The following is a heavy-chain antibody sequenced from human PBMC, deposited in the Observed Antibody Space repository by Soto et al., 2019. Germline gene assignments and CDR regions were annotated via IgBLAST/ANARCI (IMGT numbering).Heavy chain of an antibody. CDR3: AKDWSGGFLDP. CDR2: IIPIFGTA. CDR1: GGTFSSYA. J-gene: IGHJ5*02. Sequence: QVQLVQSGAEVKKPGSSVKVSCKASGGTFSSYAISWVRQAPGQGLEWMGGIIPIFGTANYAQKFQGRVTITADEATGPAYRELSSLRSADTAVYYCAKDWSGGFLDPWGQGTLVTVSS. V-gene: IGHV1-69*12. D-gene: IGHD2-15*01.